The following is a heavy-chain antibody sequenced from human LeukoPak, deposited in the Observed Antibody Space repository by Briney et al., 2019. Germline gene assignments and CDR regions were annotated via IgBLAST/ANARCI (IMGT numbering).Heavy chain of an antibody. D-gene: IGHD3-22*01. CDR1: GFTFNSYG. CDR3: ARDLYYDSSGYMVY. J-gene: IGHJ4*02. V-gene: IGHV3-33*01. CDR2: IWYDGSNK. Sequence: PGRSLRLSCAASGFTFNSYGMHWVRQAPGKWLEWVAVIWYDGSNKYYADSVKGRFTISRDNSKNTLYLQMNSLRAEDTAVYYCARDLYYDSSGYMVYWGQGTLVTVSS.